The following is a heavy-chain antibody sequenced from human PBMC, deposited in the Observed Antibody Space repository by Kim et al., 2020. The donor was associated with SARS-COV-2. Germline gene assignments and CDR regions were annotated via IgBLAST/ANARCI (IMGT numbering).Heavy chain of an antibody. V-gene: IGHV3-9*01. CDR1: GFTFGDYA. CDR3: AKDYPFRYCSGGSCYSGYFDY. Sequence: GGSLRLSCAASGFTFGDYAMHWVRQAPGKGLEWVSGISWNSGSIGYADSVKGRFTISRDNAKNSLYLQMNSLRAEDTALYYCAKDYPFRYCSGGSCYSGYFDYWGQGTLVTVSS. CDR2: ISWNSGSI. J-gene: IGHJ4*02. D-gene: IGHD2-15*01.